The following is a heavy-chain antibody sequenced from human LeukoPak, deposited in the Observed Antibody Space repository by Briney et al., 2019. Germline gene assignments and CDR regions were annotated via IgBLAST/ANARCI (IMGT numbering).Heavy chain of an antibody. J-gene: IGHJ4*02. V-gene: IGHV3-30*02. CDR2: IRYDGSNK. CDR3: AKERGSGSYLYYFDY. D-gene: IGHD3-10*01. CDR1: GFTFSSYG. Sequence: GGSLRLSCAASGFTFSSYGMHWVRQAPGKGLEWVAFIRYDGSNKYYADSVKGRFTISRDNSKNTLYLQMNSLRAEDAAVYYCAKERGSGSYLYYFDYWGQGTLVTVSS.